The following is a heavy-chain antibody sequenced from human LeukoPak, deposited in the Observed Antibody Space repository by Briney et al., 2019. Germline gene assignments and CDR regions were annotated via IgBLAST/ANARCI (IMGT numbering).Heavy chain of an antibody. Sequence: GGSLRLSCVASGFIFSNYAMNWVRQAPGKGLEWVSAISGSGGSTYYADSVKGRFTISRDNAKNSLYLQMNSLRAEDTAVYYCAELGITMIGGIWGKGTTVTISS. D-gene: IGHD3-10*02. J-gene: IGHJ6*04. CDR1: GFIFSNYA. V-gene: IGHV3-23*01. CDR3: AELGITMIGGI. CDR2: ISGSGGST.